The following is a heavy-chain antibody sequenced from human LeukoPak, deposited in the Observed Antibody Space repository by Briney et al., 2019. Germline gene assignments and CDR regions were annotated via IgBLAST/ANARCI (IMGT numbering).Heavy chain of an antibody. CDR1: GGSISSYY. CDR2: IYTSGST. D-gene: IGHD5-18*01. V-gene: IGHV4-4*07. Sequence: SETLSLTCTVSGGSISSYYWSWIRQPAGKGLEWIGHIYTSGSTNYNPSLKSRVTMSVDTSKNQFSLKLSSVTAADTAVYYCARDHFGYNYDYLGYWGQGTLVTVSS. CDR3: ARDHFGYNYDYLGY. J-gene: IGHJ4*02.